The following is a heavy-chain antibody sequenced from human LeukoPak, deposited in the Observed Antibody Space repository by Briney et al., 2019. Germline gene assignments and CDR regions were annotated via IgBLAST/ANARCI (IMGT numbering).Heavy chain of an antibody. CDR1: GGSFSGYY. J-gene: IGHJ4*02. CDR3: ARRLAVTGRYYFDY. Sequence: SETLSLTCAVYGGSFSGYYWSWIRQPPGKGLEWIGEINHSGSTNYNPSLKSRATISVDTSKNQFSLKLSSVTAADTAVYYCARRLAVTGRYYFDYWGQGTLVTVSS. D-gene: IGHD6-19*01. CDR2: INHSGST. V-gene: IGHV4-34*01.